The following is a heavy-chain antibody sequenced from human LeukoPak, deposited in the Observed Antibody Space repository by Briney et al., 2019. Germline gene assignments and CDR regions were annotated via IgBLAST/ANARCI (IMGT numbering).Heavy chain of an antibody. CDR2: IYYSGST. CDR3: ARDRYSGSYYPAYYYGMDV. CDR1: GGSISSYY. J-gene: IGHJ6*02. D-gene: IGHD1-26*01. V-gene: IGHV4-59*01. Sequence: SETLSLTCTVSGGSISSYYWSWIRQPPGKGLEWIGYIYYSGSTNYNPSLKSRVTISVDTSKNQFSLKLSSVTAADTAVYYCARDRYSGSYYPAYYYGMDVWGQGTTVTVSS.